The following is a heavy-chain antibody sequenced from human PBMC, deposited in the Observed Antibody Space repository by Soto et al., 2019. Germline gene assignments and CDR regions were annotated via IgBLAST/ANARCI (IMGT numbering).Heavy chain of an antibody. V-gene: IGHV3-21*06. CDR1: GLIFSNYG. CDR2: ISSGGEYI. Sequence: ELQLVESGGGLVKPGGALRLSCTASGLIFSNYGMNWVRQAAGKRPEWVSSISSGGEYIDYADSVKGRLTISRDNANNILYLQLTSLGVEDTAVYYCATDGAAGAVMGVWGQGPTVTVCS. D-gene: IGHD6-13*01. CDR3: ATDGAAGAVMGV. J-gene: IGHJ6*02.